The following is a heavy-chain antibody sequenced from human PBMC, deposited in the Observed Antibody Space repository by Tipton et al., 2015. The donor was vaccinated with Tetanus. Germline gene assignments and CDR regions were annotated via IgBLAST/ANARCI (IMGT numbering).Heavy chain of an antibody. CDR1: GGTFSKYA. D-gene: IGHD1-1*01. CDR3: AVGPSHLWKGHYSDY. J-gene: IGHJ4*02. V-gene: IGHV1-69*01. Sequence: QLVQSGAEVKKPGSSVKVSCKASGGTFSKYALSWVRQAPGQGLEWVGGIIPVFGPAKYAQKFQGRVTITADGSTSTGYMDFSGLRSDDTAVYYCAVGPSHLWKGHYSDYWGQGTLVTVSS. CDR2: IIPVFGPA.